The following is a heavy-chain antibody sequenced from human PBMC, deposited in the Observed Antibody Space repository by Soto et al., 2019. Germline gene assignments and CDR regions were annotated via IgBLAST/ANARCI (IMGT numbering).Heavy chain of an antibody. CDR3: ARNIAARGILGIYYYYGMDV. D-gene: IGHD6-6*01. J-gene: IGHJ6*02. Sequence: QVQLVESGGGVVQPGRSLRLSCAASGFTFSSYGMHWVRQAPGKGLEWVAVIWYDGSNKYYADSVKGRFTISRDNSKNTLYLQMNGLRAEDTAVYYCARNIAARGILGIYYYYGMDVWGQGTTVTVSS. CDR2: IWYDGSNK. CDR1: GFTFSSYG. V-gene: IGHV3-33*01.